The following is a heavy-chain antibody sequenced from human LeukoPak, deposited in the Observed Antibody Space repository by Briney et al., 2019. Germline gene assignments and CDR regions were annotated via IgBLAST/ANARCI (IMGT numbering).Heavy chain of an antibody. CDR3: AKDMTSTMVRGVSFDC. V-gene: IGHV3-7*03. CDR1: GFTFSSYW. Sequence: GGSLRLSCAASGFTFSSYWMSWVRQAPGKGLEWVANIKQDGSEKYYADSVKGRFIISRDNAKNSLYLQMNSLRAEDTALYYCAKDMTSTMVRGVSFDCWGQGTLVTVSS. D-gene: IGHD3-10*01. J-gene: IGHJ4*02. CDR2: IKQDGSEK.